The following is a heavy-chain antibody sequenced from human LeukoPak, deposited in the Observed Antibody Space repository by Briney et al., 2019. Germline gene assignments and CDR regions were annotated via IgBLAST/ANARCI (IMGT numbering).Heavy chain of an antibody. Sequence: GGSLRLSCAASGFTFSSYGMHWVRQAPGKGLEWVAVISYDGSNKYYADSAKGRFTISRDNSKNTLYLQMNSLRAEDTAVYYCAKGRSGWAYYFDYWGQGTLVTVSS. V-gene: IGHV3-30*18. D-gene: IGHD6-19*01. J-gene: IGHJ4*02. CDR1: GFTFSSYG. CDR2: ISYDGSNK. CDR3: AKGRSGWAYYFDY.